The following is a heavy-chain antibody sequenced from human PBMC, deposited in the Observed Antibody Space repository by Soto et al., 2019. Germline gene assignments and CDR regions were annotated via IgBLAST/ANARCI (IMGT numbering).Heavy chain of an antibody. Sequence: EVQLVESGGDLVKPGGSLRLSCAASGFTSNNAWMSWVRQAPGKGLEWVGRVKSKTEGGTTDYAAPVKGRFTMLRDDSENTLFSQMNSLKTEDTAVYYCVANYGSGSCPYWGQGTLVTVSS. J-gene: IGHJ4*02. V-gene: IGHV3-15*01. CDR3: VANYGSGSCPY. D-gene: IGHD3-10*01. CDR2: VKSKTEGGTT. CDR1: GFTSNNAW.